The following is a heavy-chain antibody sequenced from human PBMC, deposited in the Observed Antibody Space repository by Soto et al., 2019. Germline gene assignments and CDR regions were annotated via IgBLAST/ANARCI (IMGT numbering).Heavy chain of an antibody. D-gene: IGHD6-6*01. CDR3: ARGVMVDSSFDPPIGPTLPAHKYYFDY. V-gene: IGHV4-34*01. Sequence: SETLSLTCAVYGGSFSGYYWSWIRQPPGKGLEWIGEINHSGSTNYNPSLKSRVTISVDTSKNQFSLKLSSVTAADTSVYYCARGVMVDSSFDPPIGPTLPAHKYYFDYWGQGTLVTVSS. J-gene: IGHJ4*02. CDR1: GGSFSGYY. CDR2: INHSGST.